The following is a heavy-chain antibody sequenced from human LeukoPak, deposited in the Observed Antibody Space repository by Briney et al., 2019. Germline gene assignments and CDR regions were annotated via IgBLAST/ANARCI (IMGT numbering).Heavy chain of an antibody. V-gene: IGHV4-34*01. CDR1: GGSFIGYY. J-gene: IGHJ4*02. D-gene: IGHD2-2*01. CDR2: INHSGST. Sequence: SETLSLTCAVYGGSFIGYYCSWIRQPPGGGLEWIGEINHSGSTNYNPSLKSRVTISVDTSKNQFSLKLSSVTAADTAVYYCAGILSSTSSVDYWGQGTLVTVSS. CDR3: AGILSSTSSVDY.